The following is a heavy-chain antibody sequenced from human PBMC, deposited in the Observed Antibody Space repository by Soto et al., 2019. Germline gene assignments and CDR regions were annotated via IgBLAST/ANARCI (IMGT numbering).Heavy chain of an antibody. CDR2: IYWDDDK. Sequence: KESGPTVVKPTQTLTLTCSLSGFSLNTGGVGVGWIRQPPGKALEWLAVIYWDDDKSWNPSLRDRLTINRDASDDQVVLTVTNMDPVDTGTYYCARSRGGFGGGWTTPYFDYWGQGTLVTVSS. J-gene: IGHJ4*02. CDR1: GFSLNTGGVG. D-gene: IGHD6-19*01. CDR3: ARSRGGFGGGWTTPYFDY. V-gene: IGHV2-5*02.